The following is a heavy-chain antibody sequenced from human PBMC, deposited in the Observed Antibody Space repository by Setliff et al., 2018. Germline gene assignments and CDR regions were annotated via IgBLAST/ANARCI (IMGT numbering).Heavy chain of an antibody. D-gene: IGHD3-10*01. CDR3: ARHLLVQGTYHFDY. CDR1: GGPFSDYY. J-gene: IGHJ4*02. Sequence: SETLSLTCTFYGGPFSDYYWGWVRQTPGKGLEWIAEINPSGSTYYNPSLKGRVTLSVDTTKNQFSLKQTSMTAADTAVYFCARHLLVQGTYHFDYWGQGSPVTVSS. CDR2: INPSGST. V-gene: IGHV4-34*01.